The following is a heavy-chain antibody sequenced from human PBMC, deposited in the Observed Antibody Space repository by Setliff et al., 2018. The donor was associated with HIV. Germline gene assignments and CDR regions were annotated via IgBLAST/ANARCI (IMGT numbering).Heavy chain of an antibody. V-gene: IGHV4-38-2*01. J-gene: IGHJ4*02. D-gene: IGHD1-26*01. Sequence: ETLSLTCGVSGYSINSDYYWGWIRQPPGKGLEWIGSIYYSGSTYYNPSLKSRVTISVDSSKNQFSLKLTSVTAADAAIYYCARPRNSNNWEAVLFWGQGILVTVS. CDR3: ARPRNSNNWEAVLF. CDR1: GYSINSDYY. CDR2: IYYSGST.